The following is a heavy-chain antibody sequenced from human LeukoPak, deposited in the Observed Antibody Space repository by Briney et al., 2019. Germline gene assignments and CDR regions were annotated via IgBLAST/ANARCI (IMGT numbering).Heavy chain of an antibody. CDR3: ARDPSGWYGTPNFDY. CDR2: IYYSGST. Sequence: SETLSLTCTVSGGSISSSSYYWGWIRQPPGKGLEWIGSIYYSGSTYYNPSLKSRVTISVDTSKNQFSPKLSSVTAADTAVYYCARDPSGWYGTPNFDYWGQGTLVTVSS. D-gene: IGHD6-19*01. J-gene: IGHJ4*02. V-gene: IGHV4-39*07. CDR1: GGSISSSSYY.